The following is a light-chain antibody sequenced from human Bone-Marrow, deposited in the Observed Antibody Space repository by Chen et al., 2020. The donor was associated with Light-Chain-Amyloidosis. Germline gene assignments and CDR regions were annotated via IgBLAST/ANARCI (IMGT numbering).Light chain of an antibody. CDR1: SSDVGTYNY. Sequence: QSALTQPASVSGSPGQLITISCTGTSSDVGTYNYVSWYQQHPGKAPKLMIYDVSNRPSGVSNRFSGSKSGNTASLTISGLQAEDEADYYCSSYTSSGTLVFGGGTKLTVL. CDR2: DVS. J-gene: IGLJ3*02. V-gene: IGLV2-14*01. CDR3: SSYTSSGTLV.